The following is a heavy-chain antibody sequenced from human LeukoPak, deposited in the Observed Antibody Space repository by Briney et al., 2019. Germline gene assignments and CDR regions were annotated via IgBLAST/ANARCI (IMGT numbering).Heavy chain of an antibody. CDR1: GFTFSSYW. D-gene: IGHD2-2*02. CDR2: IKQDGSEK. Sequence: GGSLRLACAASGFTFSSYWMSWVRQAPGKGLEWVANIKQDGSEKYYVDSVKGRFTISRDNAKNSLYLQMNSLRAEDTAVFYCARSLTPSTRYPFDYWGQGTLVTVSS. CDR3: ARSLTPSTRYPFDY. J-gene: IGHJ4*02. V-gene: IGHV3-7*03.